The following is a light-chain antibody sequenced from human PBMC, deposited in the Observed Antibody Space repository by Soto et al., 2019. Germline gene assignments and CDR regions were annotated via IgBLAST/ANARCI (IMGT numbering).Light chain of an antibody. CDR2: AAS. CDR1: QSIRNN. CDR3: QQRHMWPIT. Sequence: EIVMSQSPATLSVSPGERATLSCRASQSIRNNLAWYQQKPGQAPRLLIYAASTRPAGVPARFSGTGSGTEFTLTITSLQSEDFAVYYCQQRHMWPITFGQGTRLEIK. V-gene: IGKV3-15*01. J-gene: IGKJ5*01.